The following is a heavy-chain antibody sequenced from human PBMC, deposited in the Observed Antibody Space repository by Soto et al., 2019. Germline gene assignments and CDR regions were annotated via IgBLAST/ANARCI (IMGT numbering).Heavy chain of an antibody. D-gene: IGHD5-12*01. CDR3: ARFRRDGYNLDY. CDR1: GFTFSSYS. V-gene: IGHV3-21*01. J-gene: IGHJ4*02. CDR2: ISSSTSYM. Sequence: EVQLVESGGGLVKPGGSLRLSCAASGFTFSSYSMNWVRQAPGKGLEWVSSISSSTSYMYYADSVKGRFTISKDNARNALYLQINSLIAEDTAVYYCARFRRDGYNLDYWGQGTLVTVSS.